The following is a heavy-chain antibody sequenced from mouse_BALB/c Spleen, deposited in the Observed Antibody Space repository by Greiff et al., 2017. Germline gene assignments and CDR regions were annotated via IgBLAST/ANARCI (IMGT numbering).Heavy chain of an antibody. CDR3: AREEDDGFDY. Sequence: EVQLVESGPELVKPGASVKISCKASGYSFTGYYMHWVKQSHVKSLEWIGRINPYNGATSYNQNFKDKASLTVDKSSSTAYMELHSLTSEDSAVYYCAREEDDGFDYWGQGTTLTVSS. V-gene: IGHV1-31*01. CDR2: INPYNGAT. CDR1: GYSFTGYY. J-gene: IGHJ2*01. D-gene: IGHD2-12*01.